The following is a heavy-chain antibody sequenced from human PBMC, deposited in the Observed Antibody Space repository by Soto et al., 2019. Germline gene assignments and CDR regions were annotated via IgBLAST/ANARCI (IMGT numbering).Heavy chain of an antibody. D-gene: IGHD5-18*01. V-gene: IGHV1-69*13. CDR3: ARIPRYSFPTSDDLDS. J-gene: IGHJ4*02. CDR2: ITPIYPTT. Sequence: SVKVSCKASGGTFYTYTFSWVRQAPGQGLEWMGSITPIYPTTNYAERFQGRLTITADGSTHTAYMDLTSLTSEDTAVYYCARIPRYSFPTSDDLDSWGQGTLVTVSS. CDR1: GGTFYTYT.